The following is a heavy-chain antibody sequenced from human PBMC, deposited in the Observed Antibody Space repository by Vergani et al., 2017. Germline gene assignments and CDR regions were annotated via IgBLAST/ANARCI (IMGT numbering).Heavy chain of an antibody. CDR1: GGSISSGGYY. V-gene: IGHV4-31*03. Sequence: QVQLQESGPGLVKPSQTLSLTCTVSGGSISSGGYYWSWIRQHPGKGLEWIGYIYYSGNTYYNPSLKSRLTISVDTSKNQFSLKLSSVTAADTAVYYCARERNGGYVDYYYYMDVWGKGTTVTVSS. CDR2: IYYSGNT. CDR3: ARERNGGYVDYYYYMDV. J-gene: IGHJ6*03. D-gene: IGHD5-12*01.